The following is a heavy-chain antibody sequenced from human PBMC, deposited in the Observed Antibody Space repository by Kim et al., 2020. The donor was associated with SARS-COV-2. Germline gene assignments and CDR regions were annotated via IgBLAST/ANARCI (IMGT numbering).Heavy chain of an antibody. J-gene: IGHJ6*02. V-gene: IGHV4-59*09. CDR3: ASGEGEYYYSDMDV. D-gene: IGHD3-16*01. Sequence: NPSLKSRVTISVDTSKKQFSLKQSSVSAADTAVYYCASGEGEYYYSDMDVWGQGTTVTVSS.